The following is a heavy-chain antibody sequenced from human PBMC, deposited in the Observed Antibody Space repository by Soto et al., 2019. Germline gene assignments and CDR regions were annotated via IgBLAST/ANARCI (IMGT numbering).Heavy chain of an antibody. CDR2: ISAYNGNT. CDR3: ARDSLYSSSWYLPLFDP. V-gene: IGHV1-18*01. J-gene: IGHJ5*01. D-gene: IGHD6-13*01. Sequence: ASVKVSCKASGYTFTSYGISWVRQAPGQGLEWMGWISAYNGNTNYAQKLQGRVTMTTDTSTSTAYMELRSLRSDDTAVYYCARDSLYSSSWYLPLFDPWGQGTLVTVSS. CDR1: GYTFTSYG.